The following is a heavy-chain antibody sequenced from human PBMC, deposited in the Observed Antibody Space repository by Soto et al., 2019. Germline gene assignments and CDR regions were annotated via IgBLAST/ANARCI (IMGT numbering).Heavy chain of an antibody. CDR3: ARGYSSSSGHYFDY. CDR1: GFTFSSYG. CDR2: IWYDGSNK. J-gene: IGHJ4*02. D-gene: IGHD6-6*01. Sequence: QVQLVESGGGVVQPGRSLRLSCAASGFTFSSYGMHWVRQAPGKGLEWVAGIWYDGSNKYYADSVKGRFTISRDNSKNTLYLQMNSLRAEDTAVYYCARGYSSSSGHYFDYWGQGTLVTVSS. V-gene: IGHV3-33*01.